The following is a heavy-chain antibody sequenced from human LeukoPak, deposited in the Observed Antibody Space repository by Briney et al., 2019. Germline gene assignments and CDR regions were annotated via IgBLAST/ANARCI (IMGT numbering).Heavy chain of an antibody. V-gene: IGHV3-23*01. CDR1: GFTLSSHT. D-gene: IGHD2-2*01. J-gene: IGHJ5*02. CDR3: AKSLKYQLLFSWFDP. CDR2: ISGSSGTT. Sequence: PGGSLRLSCAASGFTLSSHTVNWVRQAPGKGLEWVSGISGSSGTTYYADSVKGRFTISRDNSKNTLNLQMNSLRAEDTAVYYCAKSLKYQLLFSWFDPWGQGTLVTVSS.